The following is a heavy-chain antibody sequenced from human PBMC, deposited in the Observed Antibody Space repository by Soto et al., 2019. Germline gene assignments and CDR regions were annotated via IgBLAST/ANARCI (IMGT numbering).Heavy chain of an antibody. CDR1: GFTFSTYG. V-gene: IGHV3-33*01. CDR3: ARVGYSDGYDAVDI. CDR2: IWYDGSNK. J-gene: IGHJ3*02. Sequence: QVQLVESGGGVVQPGRSLRLSCAASGFTFSTYGMHWVRQAPGKGLEWVAVIWYDGSNKYYADSVKGRFTISRDNSKNTLYLQMSSLRAEDTAVYYGARVGYSDGYDAVDIWGQGTMVTVSS. D-gene: IGHD5-18*01.